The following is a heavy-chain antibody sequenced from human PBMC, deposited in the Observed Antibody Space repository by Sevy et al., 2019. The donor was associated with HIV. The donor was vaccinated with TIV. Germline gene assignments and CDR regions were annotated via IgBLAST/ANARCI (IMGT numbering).Heavy chain of an antibody. CDR1: GVTVSDVR. D-gene: IGHD3-3*01. J-gene: IGHJ6*02. Sequence: LGGSLRLSCAASGVTVSDVRMTWVRQTPGKGLEWVVHIKADSEGGATDHAAPVKGRFTISRDDSRQTIYLQMNRLKVEDTAIYYCTLHRAVFGLPYGMDVWGQGATLTVSS. CDR2: IKADSEGGAT. CDR3: TLHRAVFGLPYGMDV. V-gene: IGHV3-15*01.